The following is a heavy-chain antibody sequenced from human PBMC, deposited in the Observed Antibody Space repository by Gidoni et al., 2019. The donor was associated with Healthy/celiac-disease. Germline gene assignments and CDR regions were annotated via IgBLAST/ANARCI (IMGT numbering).Heavy chain of an antibody. Sequence: QVQLVQSGAAVKKPGSSVKVSCKASGGTFSIYAISWVRQAPGQGIEWMGGIIPIFGTANYAQKFQGRVTITADESTSTAYMELSSLRSEDTAVYYCARGYYFDSSGYSFPCPPFDYWGQGTLVTVSS. D-gene: IGHD3-22*01. CDR2: IIPIFGTA. V-gene: IGHV1-69*01. CDR3: ARGYYFDSSGYSFPCPPFDY. J-gene: IGHJ4*02. CDR1: GGTFSIYA.